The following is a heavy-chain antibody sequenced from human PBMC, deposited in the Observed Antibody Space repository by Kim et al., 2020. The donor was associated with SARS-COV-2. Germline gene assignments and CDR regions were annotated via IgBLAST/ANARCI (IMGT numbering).Heavy chain of an antibody. D-gene: IGHD2-15*01. CDR3: AKADSVGRYYIAGALDV. Sequence: GGSLRLSCAASGFIFSNYAMNWVRQAPGKGLEWVSVISGNGGTTYYADSVKGRFTISRDDSNNILYLEMNSLRVEDTAVYYCAKADSVGRYYIAGALDVWGQGTIVTVSS. CDR1: GFIFSNYA. V-gene: IGHV3-23*01. J-gene: IGHJ3*01. CDR2: ISGNGGTT.